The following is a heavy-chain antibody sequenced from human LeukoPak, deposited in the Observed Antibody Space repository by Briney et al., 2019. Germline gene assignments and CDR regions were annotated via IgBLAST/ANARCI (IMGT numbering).Heavy chain of an antibody. CDR1: GGSISSYY. Sequence: SETLSLTCTVSGGSISSYYWSWIRQPPGKGLEWIGYIYYSGSTNYNPSLKSRVTLSVDTSKNQFSLKLSSVTAADTAVYYCAGQKYDFWSGYYQDWFDPWGQGTLVTGSS. CDR3: AGQKYDFWSGYYQDWFDP. CDR2: IYYSGST. V-gene: IGHV4-59*01. D-gene: IGHD3-3*01. J-gene: IGHJ5*02.